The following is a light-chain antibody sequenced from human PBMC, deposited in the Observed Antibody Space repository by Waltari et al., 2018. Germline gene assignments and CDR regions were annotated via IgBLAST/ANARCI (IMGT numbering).Light chain of an antibody. Sequence: QSVLTQPPSASGTPGQRVTISCSGSSSTIGSNYVYWYQHLPGTAPKLRICRNDPRPSGVPDRFSGSQSGTSSSLAISELRSEDEADYYCVAWDDSLSATVFGGGTKLTVL. CDR3: VAWDDSLSATV. CDR2: RND. CDR1: SSTIGSNY. V-gene: IGLV1-47*01. J-gene: IGLJ3*02.